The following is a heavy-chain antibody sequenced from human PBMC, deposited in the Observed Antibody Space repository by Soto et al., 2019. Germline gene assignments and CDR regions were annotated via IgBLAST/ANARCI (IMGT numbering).Heavy chain of an antibody. Sequence: PGESLKISCKASGYIFTTYWIAWVRQMPGKGLEWMGVIYPGDSDTTYSPSFQGHVTISADKAINTAYLHWSSLKASDTAIYYCVRRYGYSEFDHWGQGTLVTVSS. CDR2: IYPGDSDT. CDR3: VRRYGYSEFDH. J-gene: IGHJ4*02. V-gene: IGHV5-51*01. CDR1: GYIFTTYW. D-gene: IGHD5-18*01.